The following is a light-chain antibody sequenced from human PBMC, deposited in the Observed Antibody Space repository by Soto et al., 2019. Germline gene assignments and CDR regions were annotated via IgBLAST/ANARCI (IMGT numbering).Light chain of an antibody. CDR1: SSDVGTYTY. Sequence: QSVLTQPRSVSGSPGQSVTISCTGTSSDVGTYTYVSWYQQHPGKAPKLIIYDVIKRPSGVPDRFSGSKSGNTASLTISGLQADDEADYYCCSYAGSYTHVFGTGTKVTVL. J-gene: IGLJ1*01. CDR3: CSYAGSYTHV. CDR2: DVI. V-gene: IGLV2-11*01.